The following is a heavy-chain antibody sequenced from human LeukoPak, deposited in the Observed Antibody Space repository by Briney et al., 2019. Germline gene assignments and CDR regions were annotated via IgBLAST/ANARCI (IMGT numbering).Heavy chain of an antibody. Sequence: PGGSLRLSCAASGFTFSSYSMNWVRQAPGKGLEWVSYISSSSTIYYADSVKGRFTISRDNAKNSLYLQMNSLRAEDTAVYYCARDGGNGAAATFDYWGQGTLVTVSS. CDR2: ISSSSTI. CDR3: ARDGGNGAAATFDY. V-gene: IGHV3-48*01. CDR1: GFTFSSYS. J-gene: IGHJ4*02. D-gene: IGHD6-13*01.